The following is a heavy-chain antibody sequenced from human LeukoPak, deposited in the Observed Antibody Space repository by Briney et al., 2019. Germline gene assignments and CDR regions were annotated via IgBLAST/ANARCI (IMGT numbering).Heavy chain of an antibody. CDR1: GGSIASGIYY. V-gene: IGHV4-61*02. D-gene: IGHD2-21*01. Sequence: SETLSLTCTVSGGSIASGIYYWSWVRQPAGKVLEWIGRIYSTGGTNYSPSLKSRVTVSVDTSNNQFSLDLSSVTAADTAIYYCARDRGGAYTFDLWGQGTLVTVSS. J-gene: IGHJ4*02. CDR2: IYSTGGT. CDR3: ARDRGGAYTFDL.